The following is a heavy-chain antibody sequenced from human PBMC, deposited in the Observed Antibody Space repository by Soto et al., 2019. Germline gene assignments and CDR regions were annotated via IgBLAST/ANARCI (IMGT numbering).Heavy chain of an antibody. J-gene: IGHJ4*02. CDR2: IWYDGSNK. Sequence: QVQLVESGGGVVQPGRSLRLSCAASGFTFSSYGMHWVRQAPGKGLEWVAVIWYDGSNKYYADSVKGRFTISRDNSKNTLYLQMNSLRAEDTAMYYCARGRRSWYYFDYWGQGTLVTVSS. CDR3: ARGRRSWYYFDY. V-gene: IGHV3-33*01. CDR1: GFTFSSYG. D-gene: IGHD6-13*01.